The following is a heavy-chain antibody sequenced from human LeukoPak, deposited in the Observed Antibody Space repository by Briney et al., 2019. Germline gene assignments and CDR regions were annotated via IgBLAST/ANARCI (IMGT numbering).Heavy chain of an antibody. Sequence: PSETLSLTCTVSGDSISSTSYSWGWIRQPPGKGLEWIGNIHYSGNTYYNPSLKSRVTISVDTSKNQFSLKLSSVPAADTAVYYCTRGVDVWGKGTTVTVSS. V-gene: IGHV4-39*07. CDR3: TRGVDV. CDR2: IHYSGNT. CDR1: GDSISSTSYS. J-gene: IGHJ6*04.